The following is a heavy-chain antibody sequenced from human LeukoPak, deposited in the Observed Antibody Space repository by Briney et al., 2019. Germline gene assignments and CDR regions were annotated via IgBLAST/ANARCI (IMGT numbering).Heavy chain of an antibody. J-gene: IGHJ4*02. CDR2: IRQDDSEK. CDR3: ATDRKVGTWDPRFNY. D-gene: IGHD4-23*01. V-gene: IGHV3-7*01. CDR1: GFTFSDYW. Sequence: PGGSLRLSCSASGFTFSDYWMIWVRQAPGKGLEWVGNIRQDDSEKNYVDSVKGRFTISRDNAKFSLYLQMNSLRAEDTAVYYCATDRKVGTWDPRFNYWDQGTLVTVSS.